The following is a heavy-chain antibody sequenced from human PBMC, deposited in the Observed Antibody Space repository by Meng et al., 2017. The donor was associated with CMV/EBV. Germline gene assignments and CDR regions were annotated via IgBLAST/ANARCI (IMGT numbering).Heavy chain of an antibody. Sequence: GESLKISRAASGFTFSSYGMNWVRQAPGKGPEWVSYISSSGSTIYYADSVKGRFTISRDNAKNSLYLQMNSLRAEDTAVYYCARDLAVAGSYYYCGMDVWGQGTTVTVSS. CDR3: ARDLAVAGSYYYCGMDV. CDR1: GFTFSSYG. D-gene: IGHD6-19*01. J-gene: IGHJ6*02. CDR2: ISSSGSTI. V-gene: IGHV3-48*03.